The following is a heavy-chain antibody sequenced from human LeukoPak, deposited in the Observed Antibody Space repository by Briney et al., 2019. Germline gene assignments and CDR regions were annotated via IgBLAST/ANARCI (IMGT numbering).Heavy chain of an antibody. J-gene: IGHJ3*02. CDR1: GGTLSSYA. V-gene: IGHV1-69*13. CDR3: ARDLGEGGAFDI. CDR2: ILPFFGTA. Sequence: SVKVTCKASGGTLSSYAISWVRQAPGQGLEWMGGILPFFGTANYAQKFQDRVTITADESTSTAYMELSSLRSEDTAMYFCARDLGEGGAFDIWGQGTMVTVSS. D-gene: IGHD3-16*01.